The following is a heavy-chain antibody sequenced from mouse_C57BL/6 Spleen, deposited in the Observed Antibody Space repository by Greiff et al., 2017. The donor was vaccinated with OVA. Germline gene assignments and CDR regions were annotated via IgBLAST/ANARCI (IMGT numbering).Heavy chain of an antibody. CDR1: GYAFSSYW. D-gene: IGHD2-1*01. CDR2: IYPGDGDT. CDR3: AREYGNLYYAMDY. J-gene: IGHJ4*01. V-gene: IGHV1-80*01. Sequence: QVQLKQSGAELVKPGASVKISCKASGYAFSSYWMNWVKQRPGKGLEWIGQIYPGDGDTNYNGKFKGKATLTADKSSSTAYMQLSSLTSEDSAVYFCAREYGNLYYAMDYWGQGTSVTVSS.